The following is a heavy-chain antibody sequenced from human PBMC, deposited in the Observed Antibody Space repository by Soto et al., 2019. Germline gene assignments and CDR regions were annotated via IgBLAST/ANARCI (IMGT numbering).Heavy chain of an antibody. CDR2: IIPFFGTT. CDR1: WGTFNSFG. D-gene: IGHD7-27*01. J-gene: IGHJ4*02. CDR3: AIEVWGRGGYYLDS. V-gene: IGHV1-69*01. Sequence: QVHVVQSGAEVKKPGSAVKVTCKAFWGTFNSFGINWVLQAPGQGLDLMVGIIPFFGTTKYAQKFGDRVTLVADGPTSTSYMELRSLTSDDTAVYYCAIEVWGRGGYYLDSWRQGTLVTVSS.